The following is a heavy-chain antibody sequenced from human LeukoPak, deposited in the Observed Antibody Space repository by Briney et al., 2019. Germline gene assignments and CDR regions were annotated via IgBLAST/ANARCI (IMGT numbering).Heavy chain of an antibody. Sequence: PGGSLRLSSAASGFTFSNAWMSWVRQAPGKGLEWVGRIKSKTDGGTTDYAAPVKGRFTISRDDSKNTLYLQMNSLKTEDTAVYYCTTSYYDSSDDAFDIWGQGTMVTVSS. D-gene: IGHD3-22*01. CDR1: GFTFSNAW. CDR3: TTSYYDSSDDAFDI. CDR2: IKSKTDGGTT. V-gene: IGHV3-15*01. J-gene: IGHJ3*02.